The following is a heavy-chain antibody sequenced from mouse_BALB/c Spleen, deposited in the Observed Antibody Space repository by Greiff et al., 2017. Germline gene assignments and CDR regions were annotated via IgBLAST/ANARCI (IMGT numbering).Heavy chain of an antibody. CDR2: FDPGNVNT. J-gene: IGHJ4*01. V-gene: IGHV14-4*02. CDR3: ARGSTVVATRAMDD. Sequence: EVQLQQSGAELVRSGASVKLSCTASGFNIKDYYMHWVKQRPEQGLEWIGWFDPGNVNTKYNEKFKGKATLTADKSSSTAYMQLSSLTSEDSAVYFCARGSTVVATRAMDDWGRGTAVTV. CDR1: GFNIKDYY. D-gene: IGHD1-1*01.